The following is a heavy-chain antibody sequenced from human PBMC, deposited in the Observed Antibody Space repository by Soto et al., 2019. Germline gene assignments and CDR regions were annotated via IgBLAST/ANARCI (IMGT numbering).Heavy chain of an antibody. Sequence: EVQLFESGGGLVQPGGSLRLSCAASGFTFSSFAMSWVRQATGKGLEWVSVISGGGITHYSNSVKGRFTISRDNSKTMVYLEMTTLRAEDTALYYCAKGANYVGLFDSWGQGTLVTVST. CDR2: ISGGGIT. CDR3: AKGANYVGLFDS. V-gene: IGHV3-23*01. D-gene: IGHD3-16*01. CDR1: GFTFSSFA. J-gene: IGHJ5*01.